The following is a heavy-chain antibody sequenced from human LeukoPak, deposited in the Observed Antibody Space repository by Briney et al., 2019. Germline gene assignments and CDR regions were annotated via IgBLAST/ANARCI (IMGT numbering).Heavy chain of an antibody. CDR1: GFTFSSYA. D-gene: IGHD3-3*01. J-gene: IGHJ4*02. Sequence: GGSLRLSCAASGFTFSSYAMSWVRQAPGKGLEGVSGISGSGGITNYADSVKGRFTISRDNSKNTLYLQMNSLRAEDTAVYYCAKQAWWSGYFYFLPFDYWGQGTLVTVSS. CDR2: ISGSGGIT. CDR3: AKQAWWSGYFYFLPFDY. V-gene: IGHV3-23*01.